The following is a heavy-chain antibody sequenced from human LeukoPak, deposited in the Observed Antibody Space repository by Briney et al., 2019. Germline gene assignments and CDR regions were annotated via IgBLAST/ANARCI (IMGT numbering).Heavy chain of an antibody. V-gene: IGHV4-59*08. D-gene: IGHD5-24*01. CDR1: GGSISSYY. CDR3: ASQRRDGYHDAFDI. CDR2: IYYSRSP. Sequence: SETLSLTRTVSGGSISSYYWSWIRQPPGKGLEWIGYIYYSRSPNYNPSLKSRVTISVDTSKNQFSLKLGSVTAADTAVYYCASQRRDGYHDAFDIWGQGTMVTVSS. J-gene: IGHJ3*02.